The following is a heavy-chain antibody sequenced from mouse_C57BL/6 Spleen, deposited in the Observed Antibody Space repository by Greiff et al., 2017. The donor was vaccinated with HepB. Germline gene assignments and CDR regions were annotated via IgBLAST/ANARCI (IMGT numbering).Heavy chain of an antibody. CDR1: GYTFTSYW. CDR3: ARGDSSGYGAMDY. J-gene: IGHJ4*01. CDR2: IHPNSGST. D-gene: IGHD3-2*02. V-gene: IGHV1-64*01. Sequence: QVQLQQPGAELVKPGASVKFSCKASGYTFTSYWMHWVKQRPGQGLEWIGMIHPNSGSTNYNEKFKSKATLTVDKSSSTAYMQLSSLTSEDSAVYYCARGDSSGYGAMDYWGQGTSVTVSS.